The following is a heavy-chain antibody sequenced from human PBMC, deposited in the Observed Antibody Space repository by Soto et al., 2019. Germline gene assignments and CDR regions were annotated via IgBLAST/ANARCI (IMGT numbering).Heavy chain of an antibody. CDR1: GGSISSSSYY. D-gene: IGHD2-21*01. J-gene: IGHJ4*02. V-gene: IGHV4-39*01. CDR3: ARHSGGDGYNDY. Sequence: SETLSLTCTVSGGSISSSSYYWGWIRQPPGKGLEWIGSIYYSGSTYYNPSLKSRVTISVDTSKNQFSLKLSSVTAADTAVYYCARHSGGDGYNDYWGQGTLVTVSS. CDR2: IYYSGST.